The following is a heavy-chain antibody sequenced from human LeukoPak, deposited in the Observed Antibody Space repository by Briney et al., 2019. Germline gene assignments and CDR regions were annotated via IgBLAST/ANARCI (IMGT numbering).Heavy chain of an antibody. CDR1: ARSITRGSYA. Sequence: PSETLSLTCCVSARSITRGSYAWVWIRQPPGKGLEYIGSISYTGYAFYNPSLNSRALISLETSKHQVSLNVRSVTAADTGVYHCARGSWSASNYLDSWGQGALVTVSS. D-gene: IGHD3-3*01. J-gene: IGHJ4*02. CDR2: ISYTGYA. CDR3: ARGSWSASNYLDS. V-gene: IGHV4-39*07.